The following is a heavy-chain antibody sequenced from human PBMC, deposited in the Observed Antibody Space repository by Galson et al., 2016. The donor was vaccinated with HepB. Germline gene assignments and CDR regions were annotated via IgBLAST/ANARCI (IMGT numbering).Heavy chain of an antibody. CDR2: IDSSVIYI. J-gene: IGHJ6*02. D-gene: IGHD3-22*01. Sequence: SLRLSCAASGFTFRSSSMHWVRQAPGKGLEWVSFIDSSVIYIHYAESVKGRFTISSDNAKNSLYLQMHSLRDEDTAVYYCASGIKSYDSSGYYGMDVWGQGTTVTVSS. CDR3: ASGIKSYDSSGYYGMDV. V-gene: IGHV3-21*01. CDR1: GFTFRSSS.